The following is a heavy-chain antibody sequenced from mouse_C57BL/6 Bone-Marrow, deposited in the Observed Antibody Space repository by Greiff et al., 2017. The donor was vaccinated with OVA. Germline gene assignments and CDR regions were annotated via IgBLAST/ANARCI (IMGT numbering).Heavy chain of an antibody. CDR1: GYTFTSYG. Sequence: QVQLQQSGAELARPGASVKLSCKASGYTFTSYGISWVKQRTGQGLEWIGEIYPRSGNTYYNEKFKGKATLTADKSSSTAYMELRSLTSEDSAVYFCAREDYYGSSFDYWGQGTTLTVAS. V-gene: IGHV1-81*01. CDR2: IYPRSGNT. J-gene: IGHJ2*01. D-gene: IGHD1-1*01. CDR3: AREDYYGSSFDY.